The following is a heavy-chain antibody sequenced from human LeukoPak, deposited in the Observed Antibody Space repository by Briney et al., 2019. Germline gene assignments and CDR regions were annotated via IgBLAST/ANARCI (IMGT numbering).Heavy chain of an antibody. J-gene: IGHJ5*02. CDR3: AREVVGATIRGTEKEGNNWFDP. CDR1: GYTFTSYY. D-gene: IGHD1-26*01. Sequence: ASVNVSCKASGYTFTSYYMHWVRQAPGQGLEWMGIINPSGGSTSYAQKFQGRVTMTRDTSTSTVYMELSSLRSEDTAVYYCAREVVGATIRGTEKEGNNWFDPWGQGTLVTVSS. V-gene: IGHV1-46*01. CDR2: INPSGGST.